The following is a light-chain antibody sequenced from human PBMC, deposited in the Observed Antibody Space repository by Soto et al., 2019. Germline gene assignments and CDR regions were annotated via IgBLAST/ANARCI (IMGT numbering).Light chain of an antibody. V-gene: IGKV1-39*01. J-gene: IGKJ1*01. CDR2: AAS. CDR3: QQSSSTPWT. Sequence: DIQMTQSPSSLSASVGDGVTITCRASQSISIYVSWYQQTPGKAPKLLIYAASRLQSGVPSRFSGSRSGTDFTLTISSLQPEDFATYYCQQSSSTPWTFGQGTKVDIK. CDR1: QSISIY.